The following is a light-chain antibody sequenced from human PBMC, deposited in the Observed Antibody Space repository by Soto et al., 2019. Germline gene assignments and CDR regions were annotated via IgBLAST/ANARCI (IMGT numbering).Light chain of an antibody. Sequence: EIVLTQSPGTLSLSPGERATLSCKASQSVTSRYLAWYQQKPGQAPRLLIYGASSRATCIPDRFSGSGSETDFTLTISRLEPEDFPAYFCNQYNNSPEYTFGQGTKLEIK. CDR3: NQYNNSPEYT. CDR2: GAS. J-gene: IGKJ2*01. CDR1: QSVTSRY. V-gene: IGKV3-20*01.